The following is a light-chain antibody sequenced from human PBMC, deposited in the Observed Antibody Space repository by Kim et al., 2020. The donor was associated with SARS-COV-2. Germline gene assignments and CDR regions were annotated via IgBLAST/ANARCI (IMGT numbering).Light chain of an antibody. J-gene: IGKJ1*01. Sequence: VSPKERATLSCRASQYISSSLAWYQQKPGQPPRLLIHGASTRATGIPARFSGSGSGTDFTLTISSLQCEDSAVYYCQHYYNWPRTFGQGTKVEIK. V-gene: IGKV3D-15*01. CDR2: GAS. CDR3: QHYYNWPRT. CDR1: QYISSS.